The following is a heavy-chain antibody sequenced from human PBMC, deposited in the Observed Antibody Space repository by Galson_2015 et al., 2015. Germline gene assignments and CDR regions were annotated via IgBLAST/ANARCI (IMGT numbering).Heavy chain of an antibody. V-gene: IGHV3-53*01. CDR1: GFTISSNY. CDR2: IYSDGTT. CDR3: ARLAGSGTKDAFDI. D-gene: IGHD3-10*01. Sequence: SLRLSCAASGFTISSNYMNWVRQAPGTGLEWVSIIYSDGTTYYADSVKGRFTISSDNSKNTLYLQMNSLRAEDTALYYCARLAGSGTKDAFDIWGQGTLVTVSS. J-gene: IGHJ3*02.